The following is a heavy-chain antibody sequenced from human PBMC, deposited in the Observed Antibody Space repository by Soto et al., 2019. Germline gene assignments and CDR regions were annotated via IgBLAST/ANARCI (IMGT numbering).Heavy chain of an antibody. D-gene: IGHD2-2*01. CDR1: GFIFSTDA. CDR2: IRGSGDNT. Sequence: EVQLLESGGRLVQPGGSLRLSCAASGFIFSTDALNWVLQAPGKGLEWASDIRGSGDNTNYADSVKGWFTISRDNSKNTLELQINYVRVEGTAVYYCAKAPRRGYEPPSAYWGQGTLVTVSS. CDR3: AKAPRRGYEPPSAY. V-gene: IGHV3-23*01. J-gene: IGHJ4*02.